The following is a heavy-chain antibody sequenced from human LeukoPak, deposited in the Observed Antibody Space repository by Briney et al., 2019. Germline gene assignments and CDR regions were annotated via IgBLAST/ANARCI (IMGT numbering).Heavy chain of an antibody. V-gene: IGHV1-2*02. J-gene: IGHJ4*02. D-gene: IGHD3-10*01. CDR2: INPNSGGT. CDR1: GYTFTGYY. Sequence: ASVTVSCKASGYTFTGYYMHWVRQAPGQGHEWMGWINPNSGGTNYAQKFQGRVTMTRDTSISTAYMELSRLRSDDTAVYYCARDKLGIWAGSGSIKLYWGQGTLVTVSS. CDR3: ARDKLGIWAGSGSIKLY.